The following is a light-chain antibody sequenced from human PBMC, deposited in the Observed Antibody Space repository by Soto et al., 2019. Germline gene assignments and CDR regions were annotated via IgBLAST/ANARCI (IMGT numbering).Light chain of an antibody. V-gene: IGKV1-39*01. CDR3: QQGFGTPYT. Sequence: DIQMTQSPSSLSAAVGDRVTITCRASQNIVTALNWYQQKPGKAPELLIHGASNLHSGVQSRFSGSGSGTDFTLTISNVHPEDFATYYCQQGFGTPYTFGQGTRLEI. J-gene: IGKJ2*01. CDR1: QNIVTA. CDR2: GAS.